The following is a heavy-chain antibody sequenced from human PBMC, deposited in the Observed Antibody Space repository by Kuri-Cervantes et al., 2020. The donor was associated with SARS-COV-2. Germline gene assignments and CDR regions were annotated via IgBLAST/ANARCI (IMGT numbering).Heavy chain of an antibody. V-gene: IGHV4-59*05. D-gene: IGHD3-10*01. CDR3: GRGLDYYYYYMDV. CDR1: GGSISSYY. J-gene: IGHJ6*03. Sequence: GSLRLSCTVSGGSISSYYWSWIRQPPGKGLEWIGSIYYSGSTYYNPSLKSRVTISVDTSKNQFSLKLSSVTAADTAVYYCGRGLDYYYYYMDVWGKGTTVTVSS. CDR2: IYYSGST.